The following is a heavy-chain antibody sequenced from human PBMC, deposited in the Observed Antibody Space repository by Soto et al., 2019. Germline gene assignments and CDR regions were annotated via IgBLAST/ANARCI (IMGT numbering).Heavy chain of an antibody. CDR2: LSYEGSEE. CDR1: GFNFGVFG. CDR3: ARTRRSSLLEVAGPGFEY. D-gene: IGHD6-19*01. J-gene: IGHJ4*02. V-gene: IGHV3-30*03. Sequence: QVRLVESGGGVVQPGRSLRLSCAASGFNFGVFGMHWVRQAPGKGLEWLSVLSYEGSEEYYADSVRGRFTISRDNSKNTLFLQMDSLRVEDTAVYYCARTRRSSLLEVAGPGFEYWGQGTLVTVS.